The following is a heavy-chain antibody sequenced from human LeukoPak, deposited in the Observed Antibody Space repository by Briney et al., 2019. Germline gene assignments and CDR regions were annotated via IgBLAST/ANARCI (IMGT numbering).Heavy chain of an antibody. CDR2: VNPNSGGT. V-gene: IGHV1-2*02. CDR1: GYIFAAHY. D-gene: IGHD1-1*01. Sequence: ASVKVSCKASGYIFAAHYMHWVRQAPGRGLEWVGWVNPNSGGTNYAQKFQGRVTMTRDTSISTAYMELSRLRSDDTAVYYCARSTRYNWNDDYWGQGTLVTVSS. CDR3: ARSTRYNWNDDY. J-gene: IGHJ4*02.